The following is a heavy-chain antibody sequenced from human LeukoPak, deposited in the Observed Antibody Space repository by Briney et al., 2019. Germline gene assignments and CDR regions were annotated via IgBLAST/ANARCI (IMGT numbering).Heavy chain of an antibody. V-gene: IGHV4-59*01. D-gene: IGHD3-3*01. CDR1: GGSISTYY. J-gene: IGHJ4*02. Sequence: SETLSLTCTVSGGSISTYYWSWIRQPPGKGLEWIGYIYYTGSTNYNPSLKSRVTISVDTSKNQFSLKLSSVTAADTAVYYCARGNTVYDFWSGYYGSAFDYWGQGTLVTVSS. CDR3: ARGNTVYDFWSGYYGSAFDY. CDR2: IYYTGST.